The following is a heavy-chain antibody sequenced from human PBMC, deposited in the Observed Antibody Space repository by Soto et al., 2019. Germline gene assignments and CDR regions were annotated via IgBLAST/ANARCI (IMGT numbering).Heavy chain of an antibody. Sequence: QVQLVQSGAEVKKPGSSVKVSCKASGGTFSSYAISWVRQAPGQGLEWMGGIIPIFGTANYAQKFQGRVTITADESTSTAYMELSSLRSEDTAVYYCARRWLRASYYYYGMDVWGQGTTVTVS. CDR1: GGTFSSYA. J-gene: IGHJ6*02. CDR2: IIPIFGTA. CDR3: ARRWLRASYYYYGMDV. D-gene: IGHD3-22*01. V-gene: IGHV1-69*01.